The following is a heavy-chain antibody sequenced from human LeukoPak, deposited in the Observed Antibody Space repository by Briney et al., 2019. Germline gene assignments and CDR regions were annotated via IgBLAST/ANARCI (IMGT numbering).Heavy chain of an antibody. J-gene: IGHJ3*01. V-gene: IGHV3-53*04. Sequence: GGSLRLSCAASGFTVSSNYMSWVRQAPGKGLEWVSVIYSGGSTYYADSVKGRFTISRHNSKNTLYLQMNSLRAEDTAVYYCARVGYYDSSGYYNVDAFDLWGQGTMVTVSS. CDR1: GFTVSSNY. D-gene: IGHD3-22*01. CDR2: IYSGGST. CDR3: ARVGYYDSSGYYNVDAFDL.